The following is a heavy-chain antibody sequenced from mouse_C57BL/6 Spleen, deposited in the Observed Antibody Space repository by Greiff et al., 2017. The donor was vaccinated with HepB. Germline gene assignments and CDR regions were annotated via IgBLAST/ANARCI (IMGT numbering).Heavy chain of an antibody. D-gene: IGHD2-4*01. Sequence: QVQLQQSGAELVRPGTSVKVSCKASGYAFTHYLIEWVKKRPGQGLEWIGVINPGSGGTNYNEKFKGKATLTADKSSSTAYMQLSSLTSEDSAVYFCARGDDYDGWFAYWGQVTLVTVSA. CDR2: INPGSGGT. V-gene: IGHV1-54*01. CDR1: GYAFTHYL. J-gene: IGHJ3*01. CDR3: ARGDDYDGWFAY.